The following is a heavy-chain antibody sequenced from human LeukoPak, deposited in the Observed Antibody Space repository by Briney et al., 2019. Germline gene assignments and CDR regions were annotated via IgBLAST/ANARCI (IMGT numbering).Heavy chain of an antibody. J-gene: IGHJ6*02. D-gene: IGHD2-2*01. V-gene: IGHV1-2*02. Sequence: ASVKVSCKASGYTFTGYYMHWVRQAPGQGLEWMGWINPNSGGTNYAQKLQGRVTMTRDTSISTAYMELSRLRSDDTAVYYCARTPRQYCSSTSCRKGYYYYGMDVWGQGTTVTVSS. CDR2: INPNSGGT. CDR1: GYTFTGYY. CDR3: ARTPRQYCSSTSCRKGYYYYGMDV.